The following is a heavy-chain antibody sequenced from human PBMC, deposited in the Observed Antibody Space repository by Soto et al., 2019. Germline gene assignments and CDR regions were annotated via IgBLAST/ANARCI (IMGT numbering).Heavy chain of an antibody. CDR2: IDASGNT. Sequence: PXETLSLTCTVSVDSISTYYWSWIRHPAGKGLEWIGRIDASGNTNYNPSLNSRGTMSIDTSKKQFSLKLTSVTAADTAIYYCGRSRNNRFYYDGMDVWGQGTTVTVSS. J-gene: IGHJ6*02. CDR1: VDSISTYY. D-gene: IGHD1-1*01. V-gene: IGHV4-4*07. CDR3: GRSRNNRFYYDGMDV.